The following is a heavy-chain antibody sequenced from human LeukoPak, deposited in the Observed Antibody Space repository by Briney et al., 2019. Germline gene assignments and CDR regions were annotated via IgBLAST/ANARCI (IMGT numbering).Heavy chain of an antibody. CDR1: GFTFSDYY. J-gene: IGHJ4*02. V-gene: IGHV3-11*04. D-gene: IGHD6-19*01. CDR2: ISSSGNSI. Sequence: GGSLRLACAASGFTFSDYYMSWIRQAPGKGLEWVSYISSSGNSISYADSVKGRFTVSRDNAKNSLYLQMNSLRAEDTAVYYCARDQVSVAGTGIDYWGQGTLVTVSS. CDR3: ARDQVSVAGTGIDY.